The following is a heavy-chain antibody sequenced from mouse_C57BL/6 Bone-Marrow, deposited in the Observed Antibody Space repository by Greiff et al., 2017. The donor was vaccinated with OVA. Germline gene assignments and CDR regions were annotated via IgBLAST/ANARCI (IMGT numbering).Heavy chain of an antibody. J-gene: IGHJ2*01. V-gene: IGHV1-64*01. CDR1: GYTFTSYW. CDR2: IHPNSGST. Sequence: VQLQQPGAELVKPGASVKLSCKASGYTFTSYWMHWVKQRPGQGLEWIGMIHPNSGSTNYNEKFKSKATLTVDKSSSTAYMQLSSLTSEDSAVYYCARAELRVYFDYWGQGTTLTVSS. CDR3: ARAELRVYFDY. D-gene: IGHD2-12*01.